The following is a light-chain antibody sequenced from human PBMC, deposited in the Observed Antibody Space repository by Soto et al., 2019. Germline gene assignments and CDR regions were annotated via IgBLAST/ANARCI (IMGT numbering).Light chain of an antibody. CDR1: QSVDRY. Sequence: SAAGVSVLTGGTATLSCRCSQSVDRYFAWYQQKVGQAPRLLIYDAYTRATGVPARFTGSGSATDFTLTITSLEPEDFAVYYCQQHGKLPSTFGPGTKVDIK. V-gene: IGKV3-11*01. J-gene: IGKJ3*01. CDR3: QQHGKLPST. CDR2: DAY.